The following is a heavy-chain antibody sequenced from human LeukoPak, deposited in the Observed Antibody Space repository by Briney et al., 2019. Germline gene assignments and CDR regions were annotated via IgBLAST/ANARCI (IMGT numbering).Heavy chain of an antibody. CDR2: ISGSGGST. J-gene: IGHJ6*03. D-gene: IGHD3-22*01. CDR3: AKLRKYYDSSGYRSWYMDA. V-gene: IGHV3-23*01. Sequence: GGSLRLSCAASGFTFSSYAMSWVRQAPGKGLEWVSAISGSGGSTYYADSVKGRFTISRDNSKNTLYLQMNSLRAEDTAVYYCAKLRKYYDSSGYRSWYMDAWGKGTTVTVSS. CDR1: GFTFSSYA.